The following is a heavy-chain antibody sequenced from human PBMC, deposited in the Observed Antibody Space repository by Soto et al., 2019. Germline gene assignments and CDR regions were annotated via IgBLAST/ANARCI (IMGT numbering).Heavy chain of an antibody. Sequence: EVQVLESGGGLVQPGGSLRHSCVGSGFIFSNYAMAWVRQAPGKGLEWVSGFGGSGGTYYADSVKGRYTISRDNSKNTLYLQMNSLRVEDTAVYYCAKSQSSLYYMDVWGKGTAVTVSS. CDR3: AKSQSSLYYMDV. CDR1: GFIFSNYA. V-gene: IGHV3-23*01. J-gene: IGHJ6*03. CDR2: FGGSGGT.